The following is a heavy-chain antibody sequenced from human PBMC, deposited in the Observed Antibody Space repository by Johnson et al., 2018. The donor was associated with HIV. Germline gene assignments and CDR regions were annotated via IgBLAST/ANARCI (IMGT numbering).Heavy chain of an antibody. Sequence: QVQLVESGGGVVQPGRSLRLSCAASGFIFSSYAMHWVRQAPGKGLEWVAVISYDGSNKYYADSVKGRFTISRDNSKNTLYLQMKSLRAEDTAVYYCARDPLTAARWGPMNGGAFDIWGQGTMVTVSS. V-gene: IGHV3-30-3*01. CDR2: ISYDGSNK. J-gene: IGHJ3*02. CDR3: ARDPLTAARWGPMNGGAFDI. CDR1: GFIFSSYA. D-gene: IGHD6-6*01.